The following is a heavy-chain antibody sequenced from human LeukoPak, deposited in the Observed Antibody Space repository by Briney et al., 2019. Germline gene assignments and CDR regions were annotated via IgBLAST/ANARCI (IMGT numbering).Heavy chain of an antibody. J-gene: IGHJ4*02. Sequence: ASVKVSCKASGGTFSSYAISWVRQAPGQGLEWMGGIIPIFGTANYAQKFQGRVTITADESTSTAYMELCSLRSEDTAVYYCAGAGYSYGYCDYWGQGTLVTVSS. CDR1: GGTFSSYA. D-gene: IGHD5-18*01. CDR2: IIPIFGTA. CDR3: AGAGYSYGYCDY. V-gene: IGHV1-69*13.